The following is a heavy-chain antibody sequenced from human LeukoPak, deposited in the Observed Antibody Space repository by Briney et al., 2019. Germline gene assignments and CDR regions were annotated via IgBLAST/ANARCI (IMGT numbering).Heavy chain of an antibody. CDR3: AKVGYCSSTSCFFEARPIDI. Sequence: PGGSLRLSCAASGFTFSSYAMSWVRQAPGKGLEWVSAISGSGGSTYYADSVKGRFTISRDNSKNTLYLQMNSLRAEDTAVYYCAKVGYCSSTSCFFEARPIDIWGQGTMVTVSS. J-gene: IGHJ3*02. CDR2: ISGSGGST. D-gene: IGHD2-2*03. CDR1: GFTFSSYA. V-gene: IGHV3-23*01.